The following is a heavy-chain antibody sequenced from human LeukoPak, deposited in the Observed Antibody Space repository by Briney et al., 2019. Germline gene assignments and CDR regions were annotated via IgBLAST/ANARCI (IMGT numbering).Heavy chain of an antibody. D-gene: IGHD2/OR15-2a*01. Sequence: SETLSLTCTVSGGCIIGRWWSWVRQPPGKGLEWIGDIFYNGAINDNSPLKGRLTMSLDTSKNQFSLKLSSVTAADTAMYYCARRNTADASIDFWGQGTLVIASS. CDR1: GGCIIGRW. J-gene: IGHJ4*02. CDR2: IFYNGAI. CDR3: ARRNTADASIDF. V-gene: IGHV4-59*08.